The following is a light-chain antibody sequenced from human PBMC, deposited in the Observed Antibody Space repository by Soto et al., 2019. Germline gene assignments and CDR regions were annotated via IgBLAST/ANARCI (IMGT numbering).Light chain of an antibody. CDR1: QTVDSYY. J-gene: IGKJ1*01. CDR2: GAS. V-gene: IGKV3-20*01. CDR3: QQYGTLSWT. Sequence: EIVLTQSPGTLSLSPGERATLSCRAGQTVDSYYLAWYQQRPGQAPRLLIYGASSRATGIPDRFSGSGSGTDFSLTISRLEPEDFAVYYCQQYGTLSWTFGQGTRVEIK.